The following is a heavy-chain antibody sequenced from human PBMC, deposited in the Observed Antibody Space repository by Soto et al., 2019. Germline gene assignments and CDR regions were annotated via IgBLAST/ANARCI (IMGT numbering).Heavy chain of an antibody. CDR2: IYPGDSDT. D-gene: IGHD3-10*01. J-gene: IGHJ6*02. V-gene: IGHV5-51*01. Sequence: GESLKISCKASGYSFTTYWIGWVRQMPGRGLEWMGMIYPGDSDTRYSPSFQGQVTISADKSISTTYLQWSSLKASDTAMYYCARHGSSSTSNYYYYGMDVWGQGTTVTVSS. CDR3: ARHGSSSTSNYYYYGMDV. CDR1: GYSFTTYW.